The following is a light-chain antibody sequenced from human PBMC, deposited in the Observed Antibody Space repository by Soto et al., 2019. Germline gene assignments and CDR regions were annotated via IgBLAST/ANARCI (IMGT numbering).Light chain of an antibody. Sequence: IVMTQSPATLSVSPGERVTLSCRASQGIGITLAWYQQKPGQTPRLLIYGASTIATGIPARFSGSGSGTEFTLTINSLQSEDSAVYYCQRYNDWPLTFSGGTKVEIK. CDR1: QGIGIT. CDR2: GAS. CDR3: QRYNDWPLT. V-gene: IGKV3-15*01. J-gene: IGKJ4*01.